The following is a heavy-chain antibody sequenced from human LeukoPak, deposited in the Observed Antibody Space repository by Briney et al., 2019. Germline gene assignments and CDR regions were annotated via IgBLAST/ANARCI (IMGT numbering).Heavy chain of an antibody. CDR2: IYHSGST. CDR3: ARVKRAYGSGSYGASYYFDY. J-gene: IGHJ4*02. V-gene: IGHV4-30-2*01. Sequence: PSETLSHTCAVSGGSISSGGYSWSWIRQPPGKGLEWIGYIYHSGSTYYNPSLKSRVTISVDRSKNQFSLKLSSVTAADTAVYYCARVKRAYGSGSYGASYYFDYWGQGTLVTVSS. D-gene: IGHD3-10*01. CDR1: GGSISSGGYS.